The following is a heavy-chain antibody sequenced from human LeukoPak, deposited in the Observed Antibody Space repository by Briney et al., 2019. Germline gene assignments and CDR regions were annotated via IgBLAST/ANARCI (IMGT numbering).Heavy chain of an antibody. Sequence: GESLKISCKGGGYSFTNYWIVWVRQMPGKGLEWMGVIYYDDSETQYSPSFQGQVTISVDKSISTAYLQWSSLKASDTAMYYCARHGRVARFGELFYGEFWNYYFDYWGQGTLVTVSS. D-gene: IGHD3-10*01. J-gene: IGHJ4*02. CDR3: ARHGRVARFGELFYGEFWNYYFDY. CDR1: GYSFTNYW. V-gene: IGHV5-51*01. CDR2: IYYDDSET.